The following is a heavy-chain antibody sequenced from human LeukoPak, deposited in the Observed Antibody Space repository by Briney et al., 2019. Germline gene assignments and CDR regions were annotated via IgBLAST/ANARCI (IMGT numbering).Heavy chain of an antibody. CDR3: ASHSGWFDSFDY. J-gene: IGHJ4*02. D-gene: IGHD3-10*01. CDR1: GFTVSSNY. Sequence: GGSLRLSCAASGFTVSSNYMSWVRQAPGKGLEWVSVIYSGGSTYYADSVKGRFTISRDNSKNTLYLQMNSLRAEDTAVYYRASHSGWFDSFDYWGQGTLVTVSS. V-gene: IGHV3-53*01. CDR2: IYSGGST.